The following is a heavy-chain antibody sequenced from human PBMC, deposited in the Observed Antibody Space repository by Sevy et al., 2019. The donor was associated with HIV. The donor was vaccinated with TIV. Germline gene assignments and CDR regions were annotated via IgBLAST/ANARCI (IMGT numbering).Heavy chain of an antibody. Sequence: GGSLRLSCAAPGFTFSTSSMSWVRQAPGKGLEWVSSVSSSSSFIFYADSVKGRFTISRDNAKNSLYLQMNSLRAEDTAVYFCVGCGSVGCHQGWFDPWGQGTLVTVSS. V-gene: IGHV3-21*01. CDR2: VSSSSSFI. CDR1: GFTFSTSS. D-gene: IGHD2-21*01. J-gene: IGHJ5*02. CDR3: VGCGSVGCHQGWFDP.